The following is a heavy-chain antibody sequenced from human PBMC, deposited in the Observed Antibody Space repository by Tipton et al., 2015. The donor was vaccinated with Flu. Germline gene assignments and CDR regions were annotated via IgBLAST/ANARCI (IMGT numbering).Heavy chain of an antibody. CDR3: ARYPESNYHWFGP. J-gene: IGHJ5*02. CDR2: IYHSGTA. CDR1: GGSISSSRYY. Sequence: TLSLTCTVSGGSISSSRYYWGWIRQPPGKGLEWIGSIYHSGTAYYNPSLKSQVTISVDTSKNQISLKLSSVTAADTAVYYCARYPESNYHWFGPWGQGALVTVSS. V-gene: IGHV4-39*07. D-gene: IGHD4-11*01.